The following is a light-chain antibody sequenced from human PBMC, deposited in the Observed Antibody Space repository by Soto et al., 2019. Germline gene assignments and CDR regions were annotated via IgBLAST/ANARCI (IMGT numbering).Light chain of an antibody. Sequence: VLLTQSPGTLSLSPGERATLSCRASHDVNNRYFAWYQQKPGQAPRLLIYGVTSRATGIPDRFSGSGSGTDFTLTISRLEPEDFAVYYCEQYGAVPRTFRQGTNLEIK. CDR1: HDVNNRY. CDR3: EQYGAVPRT. J-gene: IGKJ2*01. V-gene: IGKV3-20*01. CDR2: GVT.